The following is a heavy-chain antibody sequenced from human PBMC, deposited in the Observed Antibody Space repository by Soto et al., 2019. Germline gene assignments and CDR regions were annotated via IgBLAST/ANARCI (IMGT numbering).Heavy chain of an antibody. CDR1: GYTFTSYA. CDR2: INAGNGNT. J-gene: IGHJ3*02. CDR3: ARDLAFGI. Sequence: QVQLVQSGAEVKKPGASVKVSCKASGYTFTSYAMHWVRQAPGQRLEWMGWINAGNGNTKYSQKFQGRVTMTRDTSASTAYMESSSLRSEDTPVYSCARDLAFGIWGQGTMVTVSS. V-gene: IGHV1-3*01.